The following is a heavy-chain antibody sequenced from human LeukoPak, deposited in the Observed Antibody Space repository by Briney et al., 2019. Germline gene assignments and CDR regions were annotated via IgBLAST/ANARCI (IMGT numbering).Heavy chain of an antibody. D-gene: IGHD5-18*01. J-gene: IGHJ6*02. CDR3: ARDYLTYRFGYGMDA. CDR1: SDSISNYY. V-gene: IGHV4-59*01. CDR2: IYYSGST. Sequence: PSETLSLTCTVSSDSISNYYWSWIPQPPAKGLEWIGYIYYSGSTNYNPSLKSRVTISLDTSKNQFSLKLKSVTDADTAVYYCARDYLTYRFGYGMDAWGQGTTVTVSS.